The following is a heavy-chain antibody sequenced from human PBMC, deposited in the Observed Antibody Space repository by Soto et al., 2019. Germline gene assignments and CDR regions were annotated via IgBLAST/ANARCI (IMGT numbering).Heavy chain of an antibody. D-gene: IGHD3-22*01. CDR3: VKGYLYYDSSGYHARDI. Sequence: GGSLRLSCSASGFTFSSYAMHWVRQAPGKGLEYVSAISSNGGSTYYADSVKGRFTISRDNSRNTLYLQMSSLRAEDTAVYYCVKGYLYYDSSGYHARDIWGQGTMVTVSS. CDR1: GFTFSSYA. J-gene: IGHJ3*02. V-gene: IGHV3-64D*06. CDR2: ISSNGGST.